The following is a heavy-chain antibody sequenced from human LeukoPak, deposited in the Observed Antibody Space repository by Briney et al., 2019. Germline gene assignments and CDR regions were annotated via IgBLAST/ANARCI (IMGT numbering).Heavy chain of an antibody. CDR2: ISGSGGST. CDR1: GFTFSSYA. V-gene: IGHV3-23*01. CDR3: AKLRTNNDYYDSSGYYSFCDY. Sequence: GGSLRLSYAASGFTFSSYAMSWVRQAPGKGLEWVSAISGSGGSTYYADSVKGRFTISRDNSKNTLYLQMNSLRAEDTAVYYCAKLRTNNDYYDSSGYYSFCDYWGQGTLVTVSS. J-gene: IGHJ4*02. D-gene: IGHD3-22*01.